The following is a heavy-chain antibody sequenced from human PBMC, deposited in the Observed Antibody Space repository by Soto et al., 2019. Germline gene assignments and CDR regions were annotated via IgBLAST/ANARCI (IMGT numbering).Heavy chain of an antibody. Sequence: QVQLVESGGGVVQPGRSLRLSCAASGFTFRRYAMHWVRQAPGMGLEWVAVLSYDGSKQYYADSVKGRVTIARDNSKNTLYLQMNSLRAEDTAVYYCARPLWRNDDNGGYFDLWGRSTLVTVSS. CDR1: GFTFRRYA. CDR2: LSYDGSKQ. J-gene: IGHJ2*01. CDR3: ARPLWRNDDNGGYFDL. D-gene: IGHD2-8*01. V-gene: IGHV3-30-3*01.